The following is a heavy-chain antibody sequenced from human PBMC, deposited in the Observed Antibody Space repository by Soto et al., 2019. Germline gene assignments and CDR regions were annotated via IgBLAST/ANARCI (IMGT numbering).Heavy chain of an antibody. J-gene: IGHJ6*02. D-gene: IGHD2-15*01. CDR3: ARDRGYDAHDYYYNAMDV. V-gene: IGHV3-21*01. Sequence: GGSLRLSCISSGFTFRTYTMSWVRQAPGKGLEWVSGIRGFSPYTFYAESVKGRFTTSRDNAKNSLYLQMNSLRAEDTAVYYCARDRGYDAHDYYYNAMDVWGQGTTVTVSS. CDR1: GFTFRTYT. CDR2: IRGFSPYT.